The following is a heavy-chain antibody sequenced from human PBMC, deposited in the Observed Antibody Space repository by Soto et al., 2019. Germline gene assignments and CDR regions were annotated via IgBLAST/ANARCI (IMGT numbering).Heavy chain of an antibody. V-gene: IGHV4-31*03. Sequence: QVQLQESGPGLVKPSQTLSLTCTVPGGSISSGGYYWSWIRQHPGKGLEWIGYIYYSGSTYYNPTLKSRVTISVDTSKNQFSLKLSSVTAADTAVYYCARETNYGDYGDHAFDIWGQGTMVTVSS. J-gene: IGHJ3*02. D-gene: IGHD4-17*01. CDR2: IYYSGST. CDR3: ARETNYGDYGDHAFDI. CDR1: GGSISSGGYY.